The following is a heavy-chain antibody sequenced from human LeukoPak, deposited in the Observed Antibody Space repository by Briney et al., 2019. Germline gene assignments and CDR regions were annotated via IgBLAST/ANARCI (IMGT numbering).Heavy chain of an antibody. Sequence: PGGSLRLSCAASGFTFSRYDIHWVRQAPGKGLEWVAIISYDESNKYYADSVKGRFTISRDNSKNTLYLQMNSLRGEDTAVYYCARDLQPFNYYYMDVWGKGTTVTVSS. V-gene: IGHV3-30*04. D-gene: IGHD4-11*01. CDR2: ISYDESNK. CDR3: ARDLQPFNYYYMDV. J-gene: IGHJ6*03. CDR1: GFTFSRYD.